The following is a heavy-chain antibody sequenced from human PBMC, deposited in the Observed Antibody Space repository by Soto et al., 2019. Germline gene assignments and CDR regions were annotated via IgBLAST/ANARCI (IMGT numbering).Heavy chain of an antibody. D-gene: IGHD6-13*01. V-gene: IGHV3-23*01. J-gene: IGHJ6*02. CDR1: GFTFNSYA. Sequence: GGSLRLSCAASGFTFNSYAMCWVRQAPGKGLEWVSAISGSGGSTYYADSVKGRFTISRDNSKNTLYLQMNSLRAEDTAVYYCAKGRLGMYSSSWYGGYYYYCMDVWGQGTRVTVSS. CDR3: AKGRLGMYSSSWYGGYYYYCMDV. CDR2: ISGSGGST.